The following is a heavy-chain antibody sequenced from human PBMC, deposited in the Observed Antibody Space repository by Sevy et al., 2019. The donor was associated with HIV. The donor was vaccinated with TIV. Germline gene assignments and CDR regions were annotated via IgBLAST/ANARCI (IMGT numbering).Heavy chain of an antibody. J-gene: IGHJ5*02. CDR1: GGSISSGGYY. D-gene: IGHD6-13*01. CDR3: ARVRTAAAGTGVGWFDP. CDR2: IYPSGST. Sequence: SETLSLTCSVSGGSISSGGYYWSWIRQTAGEGLEWIGRIYPSGSTNYRPSLKSRVTMWIDTSKNQFSLKLSSVTAADTAVYYCARVRTAAAGTGVGWFDPWGQGTLVTVSS. V-gene: IGHV4-61*02.